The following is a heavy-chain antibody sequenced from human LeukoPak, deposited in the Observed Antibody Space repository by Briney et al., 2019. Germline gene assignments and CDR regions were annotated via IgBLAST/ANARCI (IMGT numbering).Heavy chain of an antibody. J-gene: IGHJ1*01. D-gene: IGHD6-13*01. CDR3: ARDSSGLSVSSSWYVYFQH. CDR1: GYTFTDHS. Sequence: ASVKVSCKASGYTFTDHSIHWVRQAPGQGLEWMGWINANTGDTTYAQKFQGRVTMRRDTSTSTVYMELSSLRSEDTAVYYCARDSSGLSVSSSWYVYFQHWGQGTLVTVSS. V-gene: IGHV1-2*02. CDR2: INANTGDT.